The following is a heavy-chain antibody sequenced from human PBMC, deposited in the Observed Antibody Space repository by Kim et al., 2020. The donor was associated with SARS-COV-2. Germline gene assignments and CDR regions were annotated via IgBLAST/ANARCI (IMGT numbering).Heavy chain of an antibody. CDR3: AKDNLDYDFWSGYNMVGWVDP. J-gene: IGHJ5*02. CDR1: GFTFDDYA. Sequence: GGSLRLSCAASGFTFDDYAMHWVRQAPGKGLEWVSGISWNSGSIGYADSVKGRFTISRDNAKNSLYLQMNSLRAEDTALYYCAKDNLDYDFWSGYNMVGWVDPWGQGTLVTVSS. CDR2: ISWNSGSI. D-gene: IGHD3-3*01. V-gene: IGHV3-9*01.